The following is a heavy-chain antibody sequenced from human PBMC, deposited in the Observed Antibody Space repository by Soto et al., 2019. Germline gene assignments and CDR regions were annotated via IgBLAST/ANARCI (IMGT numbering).Heavy chain of an antibody. Sequence: ASVKVSCKASGYTFTSYGISWVRQAPGQGLEWMGWISAYNGNTNYAQKLQGRVTMTTDTSTSTAYMELRSLRSDDTAVYYCARVALSIQLWSTRDFDYWGQGTLVTVSS. CDR1: GYTFTSYG. D-gene: IGHD5-18*01. J-gene: IGHJ4*02. V-gene: IGHV1-18*01. CDR2: ISAYNGNT. CDR3: ARVALSIQLWSTRDFDY.